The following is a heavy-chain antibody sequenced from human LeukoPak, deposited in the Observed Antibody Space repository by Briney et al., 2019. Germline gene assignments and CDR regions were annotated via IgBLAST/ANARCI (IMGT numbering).Heavy chain of an antibody. Sequence: ASVKVSCKASGYTFTSYAMNWVRQAPGQGLEWMGWINTNTGNPTYAQGFTGRFVFSLDTSVSTAYLQISSLKAEDTAVYYCARDGFILTDYYISMDVWGKGTTVTVSS. J-gene: IGHJ6*03. CDR1: GYTFTSYA. V-gene: IGHV7-4-1*02. D-gene: IGHD3-9*01. CDR2: INTNTGNP. CDR3: ARDGFILTDYYISMDV.